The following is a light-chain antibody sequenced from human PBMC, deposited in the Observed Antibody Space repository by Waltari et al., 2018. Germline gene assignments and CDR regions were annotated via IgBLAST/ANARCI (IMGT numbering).Light chain of an antibody. CDR3: QQRSSWPS. CDR2: DAS. J-gene: IGKJ4*01. V-gene: IGKV3-11*01. Sequence: EIVLTQSPDTLSLSPGERATLSCRASQSVSTYLAWYQQKHGQAPRLLIYDASNRATGIPARFSGSGSGTDFTLTISSLEPEDFAVYYCQQRSSWPSFGGGTKVEIK. CDR1: QSVSTY.